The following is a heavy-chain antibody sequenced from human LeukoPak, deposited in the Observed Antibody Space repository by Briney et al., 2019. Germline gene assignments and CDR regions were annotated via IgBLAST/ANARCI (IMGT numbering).Heavy chain of an antibody. CDR3: RILLGYDCSGLIVY. Sequence: SETLSLTCSVSGVTISSYYWNWVRQPPGKGLEWIGYIYNSGSTNSNPSLKSRVTISVDTSKNQFSLKLSSVRGAGTAVYYCRILLGYDCSGLIVYSGQGTLVTVSS. D-gene: IGHD3-22*01. J-gene: IGHJ4*02. V-gene: IGHV4-59*01. CDR2: IYNSGST. CDR1: GVTISSYY.